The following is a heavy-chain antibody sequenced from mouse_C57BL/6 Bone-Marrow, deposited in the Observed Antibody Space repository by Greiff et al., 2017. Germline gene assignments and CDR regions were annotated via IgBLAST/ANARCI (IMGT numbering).Heavy chain of an antibody. Sequence: DVQLVESGGDLVKPGGSLKLSCAASGFTFSSSGLSWVRQTPDKRLEWVATISSGGSYTYYPDSVKGRFTISRDNAKNTLYLQMSSRKSEDTAMYYCASTHFDYWGQGTTLTVSS. V-gene: IGHV5-6*01. CDR2: ISSGGSYT. J-gene: IGHJ2*01. CDR1: GFTFSSSG. CDR3: ASTHFDY.